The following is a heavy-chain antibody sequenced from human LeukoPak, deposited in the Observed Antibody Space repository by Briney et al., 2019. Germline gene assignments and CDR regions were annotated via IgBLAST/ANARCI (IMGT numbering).Heavy chain of an antibody. J-gene: IGHJ4*02. V-gene: IGHV3-7*01. D-gene: IGHD3-3*01. CDR3: VKVGAKGGRFEK. Sequence: PGGSLRLSCAASGFPFDVQTMSWLRQAPGKGLDWVASMKEDGSEIYHADSMGGRFTISRDKTRNSVYLQMNSLGVEDMVVYYCVKVGAKGGRFEKWGQGTLVTVSS. CDR1: GFPFDVQT. CDR2: MKEDGSEI.